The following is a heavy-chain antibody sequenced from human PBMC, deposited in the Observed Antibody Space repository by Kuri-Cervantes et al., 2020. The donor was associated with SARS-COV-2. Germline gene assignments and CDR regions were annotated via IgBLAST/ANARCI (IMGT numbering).Heavy chain of an antibody. V-gene: IGHV4-38-2*01. J-gene: IGHJ5*02. CDR2: IYHSGST. CDR1: GYSISSGYY. CDR3: AGTEILLGNWFDP. Sequence: SETLSLTCAVSGYSISSGYYWGWIRQPPGKGLEWIGSIYHSGSTNYNPSLKSRVTISVDTSKNQFSLKLSSVTAADTAVYYCAGTEILLGNWFDPWGQGTLVTVSS. D-gene: IGHD7-27*01.